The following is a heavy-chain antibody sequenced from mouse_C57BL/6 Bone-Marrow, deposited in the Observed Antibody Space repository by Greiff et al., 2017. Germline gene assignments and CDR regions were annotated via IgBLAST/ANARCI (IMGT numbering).Heavy chain of an antibody. D-gene: IGHD2-3*01. J-gene: IGHJ1*03. CDR2: IDPEDGDT. CDR3: TTPFYDGYSHWYFDV. V-gene: IGHV14-1*01. Sequence: EVMLVESGAELVRPGASVKLSCTASGFNIKDYYMHWVKQRPEQGLGWIGRIDPEDGDTEYAPKFQGKATMTADTSSNTAYLQLSSLTSEDTAVYYCTTPFYDGYSHWYFDVWGTGTTVTVSS. CDR1: GFNIKDYY.